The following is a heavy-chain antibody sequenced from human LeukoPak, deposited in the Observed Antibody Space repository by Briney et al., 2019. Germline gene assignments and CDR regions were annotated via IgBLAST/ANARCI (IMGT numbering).Heavy chain of an antibody. D-gene: IGHD1-1*01. J-gene: IGHJ5*02. CDR1: GFTFSSYS. V-gene: IGHV3-48*04. CDR3: ARDQAGGKRRGYNWFDP. CDR2: ISSSSSTI. Sequence: AGGSLRLSCAASGFTFSSYSMNWVRQAPGKGLEWVSYISSSSSTIYYADSMKGRFTISRDNAKNSLYLQMNSLRAEDTAVYYCARDQAGGKRRGYNWFDPWGQGTLVTVSS.